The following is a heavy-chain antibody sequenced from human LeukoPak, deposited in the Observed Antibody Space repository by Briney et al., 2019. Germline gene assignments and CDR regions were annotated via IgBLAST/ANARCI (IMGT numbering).Heavy chain of an antibody. J-gene: IGHJ5*02. Sequence: SEILSLTCAVSGYSISSGYYWGWIRQPPGKGLEWIGSIYHSGSTYYNPSLKSRVTISVDTSKNQFSLKLSSVTAADTAVYYCARTLGYCSSTSCYGWWFDPWGQGTLVTVSS. D-gene: IGHD2-2*01. CDR2: IYHSGST. CDR1: GYSISSGYY. V-gene: IGHV4-38-2*01. CDR3: ARTLGYCSSTSCYGWWFDP.